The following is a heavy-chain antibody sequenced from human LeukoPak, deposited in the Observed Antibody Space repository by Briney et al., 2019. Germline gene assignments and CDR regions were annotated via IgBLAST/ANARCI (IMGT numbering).Heavy chain of an antibody. D-gene: IGHD4-17*01. CDR3: AKAGSAYGDYDYYYYYMDV. J-gene: IGHJ6*03. CDR1: GFTFSSYG. V-gene: IGHV3-33*06. CDR2: IWYDGSNK. Sequence: LRLSCAASGFTFSSYGMHWVRQAPGKGLEWVAVIWYDGSNKYYADSVKGRFTISRDNSKNTLYLQMNSLRAEDTAVYYCAKAGSAYGDYDYYYYYMDVWGKGTTVTVSS.